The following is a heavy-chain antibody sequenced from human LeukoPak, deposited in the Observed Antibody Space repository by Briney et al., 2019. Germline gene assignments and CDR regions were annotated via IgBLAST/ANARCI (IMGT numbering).Heavy chain of an antibody. V-gene: IGHV3-23*01. CDR1: GFTFSSYA. Sequence: GGSLRLSCAASGFTFSSYAMSWVRQAPGKGLEWVSAISGSGGSTYYADSVKGRSTISRDNSKNTLYLQMNSLRAEDTAVYYCAKDLQWLVSGVGFDYWGQGTLVTVSS. CDR2: ISGSGGST. CDR3: AKDLQWLVSGVGFDY. D-gene: IGHD6-19*01. J-gene: IGHJ4*02.